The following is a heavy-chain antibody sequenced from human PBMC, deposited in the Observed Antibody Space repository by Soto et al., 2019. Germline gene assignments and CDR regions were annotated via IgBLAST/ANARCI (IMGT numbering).Heavy chain of an antibody. J-gene: IGHJ6*02. D-gene: IGHD2-2*01. CDR3: ARGQGIIIVPSALDV. Sequence: PSETLSLTCTVSGGTISSYCWSWIRQAPGKGLEWIGYIYYSGSTNYNPSLKSRVTISVDTSKNQFSLKLSSVTAADTAVYYCARGQGIIIVPSALDVWGQGTTVTVSS. V-gene: IGHV4-59*01. CDR2: IYYSGST. CDR1: GGTISSYC.